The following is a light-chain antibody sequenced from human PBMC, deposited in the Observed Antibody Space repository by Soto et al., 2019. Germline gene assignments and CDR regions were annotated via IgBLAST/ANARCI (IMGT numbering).Light chain of an antibody. CDR3: QQYYTYPRT. V-gene: IGKV1-39*01. Sequence: DIQMTQSPSSVSASVGDRVTITCRASQTIISYLTWYQQKPGKAPRVLILAASSLQSGVQSRFSGSGSATDFTLTISSLQPEDFATYYCQQYYTYPRTFGQGTKVDIK. J-gene: IGKJ1*01. CDR1: QTIISY. CDR2: AAS.